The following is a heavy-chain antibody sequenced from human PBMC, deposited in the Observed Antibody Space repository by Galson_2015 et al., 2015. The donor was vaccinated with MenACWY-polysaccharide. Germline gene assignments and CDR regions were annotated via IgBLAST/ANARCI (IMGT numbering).Heavy chain of an antibody. CDR1: GYTFTNYG. CDR3: TRGVLAVARVPTSGSNDF. D-gene: IGHD6-19*01. J-gene: IGHJ4*02. V-gene: IGHV1-18*01. Sequence: QSGAEVKKPGASVTVSCTTSGYTFTNYGISWVRQAPGHGLEWMGWISAYTNNTKYAQKLQGRVTMTKDTSTRTAYMELRSLRSGDTAVEYGTRGVLAVARVPTSGSNDFWGQGTLVTVSS. CDR2: ISAYTNNT.